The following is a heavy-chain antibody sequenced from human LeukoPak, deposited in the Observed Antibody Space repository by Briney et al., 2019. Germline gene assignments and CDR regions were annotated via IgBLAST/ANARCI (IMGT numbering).Heavy chain of an antibody. D-gene: IGHD6-19*01. V-gene: IGHV4-59*01. CDR2: IYSSGST. J-gene: IGHJ4*02. Sequence: PSETLSLTCTVSGGSISNYYWSCIRQPPGEGLEYIGYIYSSGSTIYNPSLKSRVTISLDTSKNQFSLKLTSVTAADTAVYYCARYQWQIHHYFDYWGQGTLVTVSS. CDR1: GGSISNYY. CDR3: ARYQWQIHHYFDY.